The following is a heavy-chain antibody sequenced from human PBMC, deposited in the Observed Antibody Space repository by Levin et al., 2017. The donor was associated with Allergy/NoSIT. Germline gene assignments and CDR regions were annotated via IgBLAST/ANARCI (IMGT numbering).Heavy chain of an antibody. CDR2: ISSSSSTI. Sequence: GGSLRLSCAASGFTFSSYSMNWVRQAPGKGLEWVSYISSSSSTIYYADSVKGRFTISRDNAKNSLYLQMNSLRDEDTAVYYCARDRGGYCSSTSCYGFSGAHDYWGQGTLVTVSS. D-gene: IGHD2-2*01. V-gene: IGHV3-48*02. CDR1: GFTFSSYS. J-gene: IGHJ4*02. CDR3: ARDRGGYCSSTSCYGFSGAHDY.